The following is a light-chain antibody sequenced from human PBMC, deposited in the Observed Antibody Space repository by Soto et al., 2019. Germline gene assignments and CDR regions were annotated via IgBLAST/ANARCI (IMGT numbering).Light chain of an antibody. Sequence: RSWLPAERATLSCRASPSVTNYLAWYQQKPGQPPRLLIYGAFNRAAGIPARFSGSGSGTDFTLTISSLEPEDSAVYYCQQRNSWPPVTFGQGTRLEIK. CDR3: QQRNSWPPVT. V-gene: IGKV3-11*01. CDR1: PSVTNY. J-gene: IGKJ5*01. CDR2: GAF.